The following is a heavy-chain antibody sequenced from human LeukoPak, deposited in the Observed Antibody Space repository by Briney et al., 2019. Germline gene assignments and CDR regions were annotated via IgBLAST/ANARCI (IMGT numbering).Heavy chain of an antibody. CDR1: GFPFNAYW. CDR3: ARSLPYGTTWYGRSDF. Sequence: GGSLRLSCAASGFPFNAYWMTWIRQAPGKGLEWVANIRQDGDTKYYVDSVKGRFTISRDNAMNSLYLQMNSLRAEDTAIYYCARSLPYGTTWYGRSDFWGQGTLVTVSS. J-gene: IGHJ4*02. D-gene: IGHD6-13*01. CDR2: IRQDGDTK. V-gene: IGHV3-7*03.